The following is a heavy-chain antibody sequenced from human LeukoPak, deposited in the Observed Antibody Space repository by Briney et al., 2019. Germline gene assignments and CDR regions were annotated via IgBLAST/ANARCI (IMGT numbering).Heavy chain of an antibody. V-gene: IGHV4-59*01. D-gene: IGHD5-12*01. CDR1: GGSISSYY. Sequence: SETLSLTCTVSGGSISSYYWSWIRQPPGKGLEWIGYIYYSGSTNYNPSLKSRVTISVDTSKNQFSLKLSSVTAADTAVYYCAGLGYSGYDLGYWGQGTLVTVSS. CDR3: AGLGYSGYDLGY. J-gene: IGHJ4*02. CDR2: IYYSGST.